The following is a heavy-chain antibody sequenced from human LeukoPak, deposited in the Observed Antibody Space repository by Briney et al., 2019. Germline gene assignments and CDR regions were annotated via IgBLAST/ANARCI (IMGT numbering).Heavy chain of an antibody. Sequence: SETLSLTCAVYGGSFSGYYWSWIRQPPGKGLEWIGEINHSGSTNYNPSLKSRVTISVDTSKNQFSLKLSSVTAADTAVYYCARYGSGSYYSEYYYYYMDVWGKGTTVTVSS. D-gene: IGHD3-10*01. CDR2: INHSGST. V-gene: IGHV4-34*01. J-gene: IGHJ6*03. CDR3: ARYGSGSYYSEYYYYYMDV. CDR1: GGSFSGYY.